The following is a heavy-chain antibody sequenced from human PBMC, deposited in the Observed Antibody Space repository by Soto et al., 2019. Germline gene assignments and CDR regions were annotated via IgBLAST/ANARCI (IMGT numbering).Heavy chain of an antibody. CDR2: IIPIFGTA. J-gene: IGHJ5*02. Sequence: QVQLVQSGAEVKKPGSSVKVSCKASGGTFSSYAISWVRQAPGQGLEWMGGIIPIFGTANYAQKFQGRVTMTAAESTSTAYMELSSLRSEDTAVYYCARVGGSDGDYDGWSWFDPCGQGTLVTVSS. D-gene: IGHD4-17*01. CDR3: ARVGGSDGDYDGWSWFDP. V-gene: IGHV1-69*01. CDR1: GGTFSSYA.